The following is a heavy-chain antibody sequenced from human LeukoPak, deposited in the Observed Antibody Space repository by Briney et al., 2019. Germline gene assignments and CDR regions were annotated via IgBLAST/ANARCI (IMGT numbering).Heavy chain of an antibody. V-gene: IGHV1-18*01. CDR2: ISAYTGNR. CDR1: GYTFTSYG. J-gene: IGHJ4*02. D-gene: IGHD3-10*01. Sequence: GASVKVSCKASGYTFTSYGISWVRQAPGQGLEWMGWISAYTGNRNYAQKLQDRVTMTTDTSTSTAYMELRSLRSDDTAVYYCAKDLWWFGELSSFDYWGQGTLVTVSS. CDR3: AKDLWWFGELSSFDY.